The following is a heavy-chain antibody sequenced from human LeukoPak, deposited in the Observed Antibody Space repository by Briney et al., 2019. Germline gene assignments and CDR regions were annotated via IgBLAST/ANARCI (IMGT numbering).Heavy chain of an antibody. D-gene: IGHD2-15*01. CDR1: EFTFSSYS. CDR3: ARDQCSGGSCYSGFGPYYYYGMDV. CDR2: ISSSSSTI. Sequence: PGGSLRLSCAASEFTFSSYSMNWVRQAPGKGLEWVSYISSSSSTIYYAGSVKGRFTISRDNAKNSLYLQMNSLRDEDTAVYYCARDQCSGGSCYSGFGPYYYYGMDVWGQGTTVTVSS. V-gene: IGHV3-48*02. J-gene: IGHJ6*02.